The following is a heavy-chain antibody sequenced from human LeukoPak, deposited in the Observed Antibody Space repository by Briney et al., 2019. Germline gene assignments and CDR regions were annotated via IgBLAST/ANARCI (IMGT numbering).Heavy chain of an antibody. V-gene: IGHV3-30*03. J-gene: IGHJ4*02. CDR2: ISYDGSNK. Sequence: GGSLRLSCAASGFTFSSYGTHWVRQAPGKGLEWVAVISYDGSNKYYADSVKGRFTISRDNSKNTLYLQMNSLRAEDTAVYYCAMWGSYRYNYFDYWGQGTLVTVSS. CDR1: GFTFSSYG. D-gene: IGHD3-16*02. CDR3: AMWGSYRYNYFDY.